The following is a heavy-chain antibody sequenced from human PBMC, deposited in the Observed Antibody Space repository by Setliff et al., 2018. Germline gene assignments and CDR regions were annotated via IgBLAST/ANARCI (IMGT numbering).Heavy chain of an antibody. CDR1: GFTVSYFS. V-gene: IGHV3-30*03. Sequence: GGSLRLSCAASGFTVSYFSMHWVRQAPVKGLGWVATLSDDGSSDFYADSVKGRFTIFRDNSKNTLYLQMSSLRADDTAMYYCARDQFRNYGGLYSWGQGTLVTVSS. CDR3: ARDQFRNYGGLYS. CDR2: LSDDGSSD. D-gene: IGHD1-7*01. J-gene: IGHJ5*02.